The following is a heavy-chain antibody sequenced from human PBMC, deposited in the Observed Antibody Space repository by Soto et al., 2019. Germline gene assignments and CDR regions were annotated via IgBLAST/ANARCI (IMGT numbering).Heavy chain of an antibody. CDR2: ISWNSGSI. D-gene: IGHD2-2*01. CDR3: AKEGDCSSTSCARPTPYYYYYYMDV. V-gene: IGHV3-9*01. CDR1: GFTLDDYA. Sequence: PGGSLRLSCAASGFTLDDYAMHWVRQAPGKGLEWVSGISWNSGSIGYADSVKGRFTISRDNAKNSLYLQMNSLRAEDTALYYCAKEGDCSSTSCARPTPYYYYYYMDVWGKGTTVTVSS. J-gene: IGHJ6*03.